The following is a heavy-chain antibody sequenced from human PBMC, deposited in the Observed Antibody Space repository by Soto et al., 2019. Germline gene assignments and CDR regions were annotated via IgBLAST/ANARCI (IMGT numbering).Heavy chain of an antibody. D-gene: IGHD2-15*01. V-gene: IGHV4-39*01. CDR1: GGSISSSSYY. Sequence: SETLSLTCTVSGGSISSSSYYWGWIRQPPGKGLEWIGTIYYSGSTFYNPSLKSRVTISIDMSKIQFSLSLSSVTAADTAVYYCARLTAATLDYWGQGTLVTVSS. CDR3: ARLTAATLDY. CDR2: IYYSGST. J-gene: IGHJ4*02.